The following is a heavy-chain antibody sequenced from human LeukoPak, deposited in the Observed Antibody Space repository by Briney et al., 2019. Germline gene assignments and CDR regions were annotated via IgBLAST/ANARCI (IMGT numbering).Heavy chain of an antibody. CDR1: GFSVSNDY. Sequence: GGSLRLPCAASGFSVSNDYMNWVRQAPGKGLEWVSVIYTGGSTYYADSVKGRFSVSRDNSKNTMYLQMNSLRAEDTAVYYCARDATSSYYYGSGRDGMDVWGQGTTVTVSS. CDR3: ARDATSSYYYGSGRDGMDV. CDR2: IYTGGST. J-gene: IGHJ6*02. V-gene: IGHV3-53*01. D-gene: IGHD3-10*01.